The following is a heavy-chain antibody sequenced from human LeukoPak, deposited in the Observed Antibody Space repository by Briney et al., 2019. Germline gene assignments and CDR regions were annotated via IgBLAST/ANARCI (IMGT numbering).Heavy chain of an antibody. CDR1: GYIFTDFY. J-gene: IGHJ4*02. CDR2: LNPHSGGT. V-gene: IGHV1-2*06. CDR3: ARGYGESDY. D-gene: IGHD3-10*01. Sequence: ASVKVSCKASGYIFTDFYMHWVRQAPGQGLEWMGRLNPHSGGTTYAQKFQGRVTMTRDTSISTAYMELSRLRSDDTAVYYCARGYGESDYWGQGTLVTVSS.